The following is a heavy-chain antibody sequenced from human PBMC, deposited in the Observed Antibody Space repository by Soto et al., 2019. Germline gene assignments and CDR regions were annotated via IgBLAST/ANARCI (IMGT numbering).Heavy chain of an antibody. CDR1: GFTFNNYW. D-gene: IGHD3-10*01. CDR2: IKTDGSSP. Sequence: GGSLRLSCVASGFTFNNYWMHWVRQVPGKGLVWVSRIKTDGSSPNYADSVEGRFTISSDNAKNTLYLQMNSLRAEDTAVYYCARDRIAGSGSCDKWGQGTLVTVSS. V-gene: IGHV3-74*01. J-gene: IGHJ4*02. CDR3: ARDRIAGSGSCDK.